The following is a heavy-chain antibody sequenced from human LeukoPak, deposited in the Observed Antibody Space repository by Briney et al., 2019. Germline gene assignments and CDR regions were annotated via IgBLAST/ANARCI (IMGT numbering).Heavy chain of an antibody. V-gene: IGHV7-4-1*02. D-gene: IGHD3-3*01. J-gene: IGHJ6*03. CDR1: GYTFTSYA. Sequence: RASVKVSCKASGYTFTSYAMNWVRQAPGQGLEWMGWINTNTGNPRYVQGFTGRFVFSLDTSVSTAYLQISSLKAEDTAVYYCARDLHFLEWLLYGYYYYYMDVWGKGTTVTVSS. CDR3: ARDLHFLEWLLYGYYYYYMDV. CDR2: INTNTGNP.